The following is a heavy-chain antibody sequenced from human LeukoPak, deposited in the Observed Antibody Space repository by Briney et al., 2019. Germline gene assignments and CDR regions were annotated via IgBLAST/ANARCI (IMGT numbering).Heavy chain of an antibody. Sequence: GRSLRLSCAASGFTFSSYGMHWVRQAPGKGLEWVAVILYDGSNKYYADSVKGRFTISRDNSKNTLYLQMNSLRAEDTAVYYCAKEPGSGWYYFDYWGQGTLVTVSS. CDR2: ILYDGSNK. CDR3: AKEPGSGWYYFDY. J-gene: IGHJ4*02. V-gene: IGHV3-30*18. D-gene: IGHD6-19*01. CDR1: GFTFSSYG.